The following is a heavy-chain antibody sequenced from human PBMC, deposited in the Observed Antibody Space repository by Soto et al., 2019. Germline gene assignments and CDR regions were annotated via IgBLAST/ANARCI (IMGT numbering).Heavy chain of an antibody. Sequence: PSETLSLTCSVTGGSISTYYWSWIRQPPGKGLEWIGYIYHSGNTNYNPPRKIRVTIFVDTSKNQFSLELTSVTAADTAVYYCAREGGGGTIAFDYWGQGTPVTVSS. D-gene: IGHD2-21*01. CDR2: IYHSGNT. V-gene: IGHV4-59*01. CDR1: GGSISTYY. CDR3: AREGGGGTIAFDY. J-gene: IGHJ4*02.